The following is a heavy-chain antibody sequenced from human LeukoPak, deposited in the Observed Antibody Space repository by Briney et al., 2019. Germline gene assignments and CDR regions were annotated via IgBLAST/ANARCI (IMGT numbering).Heavy chain of an antibody. CDR1: GGSISSYY. D-gene: IGHD4-17*01. CDR3: ARVIRSTTEYYYYMNV. Sequence: SETLSLTCTVSGGSISSYYWSWIRQPAGKGLEWIGRIYTSGSTNYNPSLKSRVTMSVDTSKNQFSLKLSSVTAADTAVYYCARVIRSTTEYYYYMNVWGKGTTVTVSS. J-gene: IGHJ6*03. CDR2: IYTSGST. V-gene: IGHV4-4*07.